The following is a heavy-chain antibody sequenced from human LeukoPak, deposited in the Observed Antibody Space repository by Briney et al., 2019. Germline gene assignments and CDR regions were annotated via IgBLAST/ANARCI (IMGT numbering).Heavy chain of an antibody. CDR2: VHLDGRT. J-gene: IGHJ4*02. V-gene: IGHV4-4*02. CDR3: AREGGFYRPLDY. D-gene: IGHD3-3*01. CDR1: GGSVTTTNW. Sequence: SGTLSLTCGVSGGSVTTTNWWTWVRQPPGKGLEWIGEVHLDGRTNCNPSLQSRLTISVNLSENHISLKLTSVTAADTAVYYCAREGGFYRPLDYSGQGTLVTVAS.